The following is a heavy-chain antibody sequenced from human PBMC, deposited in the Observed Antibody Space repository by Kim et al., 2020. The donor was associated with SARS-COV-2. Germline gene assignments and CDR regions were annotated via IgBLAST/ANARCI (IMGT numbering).Heavy chain of an antibody. D-gene: IGHD3-9*01. Sequence: GGSLRLSCAASGFTFSSYAMTWVRQAPGKGLEWVSAIRRSGGSTYYVDSVKGRFTISRDNSKNTLYLQMNSLRAEDTAVYYCAKDPWCDISTGYNLFDPWGKGTPVTVSS. CDR1: GFTFSSYA. J-gene: IGHJ5*02. CDR3: AKDPWCDISTGYNLFDP. V-gene: IGHV3-23*01. CDR2: IRRSGGST.